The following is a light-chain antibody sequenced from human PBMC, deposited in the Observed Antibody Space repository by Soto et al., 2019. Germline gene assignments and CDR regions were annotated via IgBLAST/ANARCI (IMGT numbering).Light chain of an antibody. CDR3: QQYNTYPLT. CDR1: QSISTW. CDR2: KAS. J-gene: IGKJ4*01. V-gene: IGKV1-5*03. Sequence: DIQMTQSPSTLSASVGDRVTITCRASQSISTWLAWYQQKPGKAPKLLIYKASSLESGVPSRFSGSGSGTEFTLTISSLQPDDFATYYCQQYNTYPLTFGGGTPVEIK.